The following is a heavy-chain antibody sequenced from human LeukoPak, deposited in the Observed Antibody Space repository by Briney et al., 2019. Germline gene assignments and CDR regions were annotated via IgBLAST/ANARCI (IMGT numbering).Heavy chain of an antibody. V-gene: IGHV1-2*06. CDR1: GYTFTGYY. D-gene: IGHD6-6*01. CDR2: INPNSGGT. CDR3: ASLDASSSSPWYYYYYMDV. Sequence: ASVKVSCKASGYTFTGYYMHWVRQAPGQGLEWMGRINPNSGGTNYAQKFQGRVTMTRDTSISTAYMELSRLRSDDTAVYYCASLDASSSSPWYYYYYMDVWGKGTTVTVS. J-gene: IGHJ6*03.